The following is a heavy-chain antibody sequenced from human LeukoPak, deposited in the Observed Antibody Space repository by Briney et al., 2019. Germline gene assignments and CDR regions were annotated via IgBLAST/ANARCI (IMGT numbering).Heavy chain of an antibody. Sequence: SETLSLTCTVSGGSMTNYYWTWIRQSPGKGLEWIGHAYYSGNTNYNPSLKSRVTISIDTSKNQFSLKLSSVTAADTAVYYCTRGRAYYDSTGYYYWGRGILVTVSS. CDR3: TRGRAYYDSTGYYY. D-gene: IGHD3-22*01. J-gene: IGHJ4*02. CDR2: AYYSGNT. V-gene: IGHV4-59*01. CDR1: GGSMTNYY.